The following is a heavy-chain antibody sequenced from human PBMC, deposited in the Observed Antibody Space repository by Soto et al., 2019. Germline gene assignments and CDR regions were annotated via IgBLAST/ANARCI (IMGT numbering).Heavy chain of an antibody. J-gene: IGHJ4*02. CDR1: GGTFSSYA. CDR2: IIPIFGTA. V-gene: IGHV1-69*01. CDR3: ARVGTYYYYSRLSYFDY. Sequence: QVQLVQSGAEVKKPGSSVKVSCKASGGTFSSYAISWVRQAPGQGLEWMGGIIPIFGTANYAQKFQGRVTITADESTSTAYMELSSLRSEDTAVYYCARVGTYYYYSRLSYFDYWGQGTLVTVSS. D-gene: IGHD3-22*01.